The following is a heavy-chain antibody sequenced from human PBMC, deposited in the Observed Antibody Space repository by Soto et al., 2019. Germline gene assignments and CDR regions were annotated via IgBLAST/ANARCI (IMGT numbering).Heavy chain of an antibody. CDR1: GFTFSSYG. Sequence: GGSLSLSCAASGFTFSSYGMHWVRQAPGKGLEWVAVIWYDGSNKYYADSVKGRFTISRDNSKNTLYLQMNSLRAEDTAVYYCARESLRHDFWSGYYIPDAFDIWGQGTMVTVSS. J-gene: IGHJ3*02. D-gene: IGHD3-3*01. CDR3: ARESLRHDFWSGYYIPDAFDI. V-gene: IGHV3-33*01. CDR2: IWYDGSNK.